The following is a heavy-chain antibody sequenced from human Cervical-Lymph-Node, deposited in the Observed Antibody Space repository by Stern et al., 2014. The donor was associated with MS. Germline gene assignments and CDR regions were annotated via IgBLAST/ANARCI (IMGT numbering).Heavy chain of an antibody. CDR3: AKSAVALMVFAPDS. D-gene: IGHD2-8*01. CDR2: ISYDGTNK. J-gene: IGHJ4*02. V-gene: IGHV3-30*18. Sequence: VHLVESGGGVIQPGRSLTLSCAASGFTFSTHGMHWVRQAPGKGLEWVALISYDGTNKYYPDSVKGRFTISRDNSKSTLYLQMNSLRPEDTALYYCAKSAVALMVFAPDSWGQGTLVTVSS. CDR1: GFTFSTHG.